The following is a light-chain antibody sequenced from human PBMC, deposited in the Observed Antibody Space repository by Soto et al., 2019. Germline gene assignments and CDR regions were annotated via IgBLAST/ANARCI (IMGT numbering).Light chain of an antibody. CDR3: MQALQTPPT. CDR1: QSLLHSNGYNY. Sequence: DIVMTQSPLSLPVTPGEPASISCRSSQSLLHSNGYNYLDWYLQKPGQSPQLLIYLGSNRASGVHDRFSGSGSGTDFTLKISRVEAEDVGVYYCMQALQTPPTLGQGTKVEIK. CDR2: LGS. V-gene: IGKV2-28*01. J-gene: IGKJ1*01.